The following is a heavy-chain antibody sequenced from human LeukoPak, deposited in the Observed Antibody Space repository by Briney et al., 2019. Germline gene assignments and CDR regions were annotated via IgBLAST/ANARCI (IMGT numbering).Heavy chain of an antibody. CDR1: GGTFSSYA. CDR3: ARAPGELVPFDY. Sequence: SVKVSCKASGGTFSSYAISWVRQAPGQGLEWMGRIIPIFGIANYAQKFQGRVTITADKSTSTAYMELSSLRSEDTAVYYCARAPGELVPFDYWGQGTLVTVSS. CDR2: IIPIFGIA. D-gene: IGHD6-6*01. J-gene: IGHJ4*02. V-gene: IGHV1-69*04.